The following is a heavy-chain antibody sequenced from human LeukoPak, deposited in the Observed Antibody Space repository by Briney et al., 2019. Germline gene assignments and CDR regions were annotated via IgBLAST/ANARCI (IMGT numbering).Heavy chain of an antibody. CDR2: IYYSGST. Sequence: SETLSLTCTVSGGSISSYYWSWIRQPPGKGLEWIGYIYYSGSTNYNPSLKSRVTISVDTSKNQFSLKLSSVTAADTAVYYCARHPSGGDSSGYPNWFDPWGQGTLVTVSS. CDR1: GGSISSYY. V-gene: IGHV4-59*08. D-gene: IGHD3-22*01. CDR3: ARHPSGGDSSGYPNWFDP. J-gene: IGHJ5*02.